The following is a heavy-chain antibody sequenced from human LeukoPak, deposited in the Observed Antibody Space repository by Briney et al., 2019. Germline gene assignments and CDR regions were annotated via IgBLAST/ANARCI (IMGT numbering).Heavy chain of an antibody. D-gene: IGHD2/OR15-2a*01. CDR1: GYTFTGYY. CDR2: INPNSGGT. V-gene: IGHV1-2*02. Sequence: ASVKVSCKASGYTFTGYYMHWVRQAPGQGLEWMGWINPNSGGTNYAQKFQGRVTMTWDTSISPAYMELSRLRSHATAVYYCAKGRLPAPPFHYGMTAWAQGPRHSVPS. J-gene: IGHJ6*02. CDR3: AKGRLPAPPFHYGMTA.